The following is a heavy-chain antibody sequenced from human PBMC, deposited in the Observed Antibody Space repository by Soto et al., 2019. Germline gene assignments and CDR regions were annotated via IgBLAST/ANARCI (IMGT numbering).Heavy chain of an antibody. J-gene: IGHJ4*02. CDR3: ARTNYENSPLDY. Sequence: SETLSLTCTVSGGPVSSDFWNWIRQPPGKGLEWIGYISYSGTTKYNPSLKGRVTISRDTSKNNFSLKLTSVTAADTAVYYCARTNYENSPLDYWGLGTLVTVSS. V-gene: IGHV4-59*02. D-gene: IGHD4-4*01. CDR2: ISYSGTT. CDR1: GGPVSSDF.